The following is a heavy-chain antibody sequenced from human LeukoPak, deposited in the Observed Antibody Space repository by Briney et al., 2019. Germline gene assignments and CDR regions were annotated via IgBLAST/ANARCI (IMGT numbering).Heavy chain of an antibody. Sequence: PGRSLRLSCAASGFTFSSYGMHWVRQAPGKGLEWVANIKQDGSEKYYVDSVKGRFTISRDNAKNSLYLQMNSLRAEDTAVYYCARELDHYYGSVFDPWGQGTLVTVSS. D-gene: IGHD3-10*01. V-gene: IGHV3-7*03. CDR1: GFTFSSYG. CDR3: ARELDHYYGSVFDP. CDR2: IKQDGSEK. J-gene: IGHJ5*02.